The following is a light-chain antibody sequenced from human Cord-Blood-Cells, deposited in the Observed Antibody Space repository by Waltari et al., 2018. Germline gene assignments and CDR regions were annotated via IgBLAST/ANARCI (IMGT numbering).Light chain of an antibody. V-gene: IGLV2-23*01. CDR3: CSYAGSSTWV. J-gene: IGLJ3*02. Sequence: QSALTQPASVSGSPGQSITISCTGTSSDVGSYNLVSWYQQHPGKAPKLMIYEGSKRPSGVSNRFSGSKSGTTASLTLSGLQAEDEADYYCCSYAGSSTWVFGGGTKLTVL. CDR2: EGS. CDR1: SSDVGSYNL.